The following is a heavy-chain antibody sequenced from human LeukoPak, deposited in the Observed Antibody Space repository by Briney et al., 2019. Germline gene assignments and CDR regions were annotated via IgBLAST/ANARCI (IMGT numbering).Heavy chain of an antibody. D-gene: IGHD6-13*01. J-gene: IGHJ5*02. CDR1: GLTFSSYS. V-gene: IGHV3-48*02. CDR2: ISSSSSSI. CDR3: ARDGVAAAGNVKNWFDP. Sequence: GGSLRLSCAASGLTFSSYSMNWVRQAPGKGLEWVSYISSSSSSIYYADSVKGRFTISRDNAKNSLYLQMNSLRDEDTAVYYCARDGVAAAGNVKNWFDPWGQGTLVTVSS.